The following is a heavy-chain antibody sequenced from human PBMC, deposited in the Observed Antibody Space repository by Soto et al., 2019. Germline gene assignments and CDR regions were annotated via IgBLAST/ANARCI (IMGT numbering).Heavy chain of an antibody. V-gene: IGHV1-69*01. CDR2: IIPIFGTP. CDR3: ARDRDRYCSSTSCYTGGAFDI. Sequence: QVQLVQSGAEVKKPGSSVKVSCKASGGTFSSYAISWVRQAPGQGLEWMGGIIPIFGTPNYAQKFQGRVTITADESTSTAYMELSSLRSEDTAVYYCARDRDRYCSSTSCYTGGAFDIWGQGTMVTVSS. CDR1: GGTFSSYA. J-gene: IGHJ3*02. D-gene: IGHD2-2*02.